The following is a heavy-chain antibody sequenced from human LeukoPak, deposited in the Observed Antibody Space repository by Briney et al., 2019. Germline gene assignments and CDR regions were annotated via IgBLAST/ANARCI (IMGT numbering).Heavy chain of an antibody. V-gene: IGHV1-24*01. CDR1: GYTFTSYG. Sequence: ASVKVSCKASGYTFTSYGISWVRQAPGKGLEWMGGFDPEDGETIYAQKFQGRVTMTEDTSTDTAYMELSSLRSEDTAVYYCATKALLCSSTSCYVDYWGQGTLVTVSP. CDR3: ATKALLCSSTSCYVDY. J-gene: IGHJ4*02. D-gene: IGHD2-2*01. CDR2: FDPEDGET.